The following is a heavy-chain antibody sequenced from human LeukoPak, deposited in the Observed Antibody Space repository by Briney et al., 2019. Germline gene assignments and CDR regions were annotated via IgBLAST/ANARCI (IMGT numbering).Heavy chain of an antibody. CDR3: ARDYFPSGSFDY. D-gene: IGHD3-10*01. Sequence: GGSLRLSCAASGFTFSSYWMNWVRQAPGKGLEWLANIRQDGSDKYYVDPVKGRFTISRDNAENSLYLQMDSLRAEDTAVYYCARDYFPSGSFDYWGQGTLVTVSA. V-gene: IGHV3-7*01. CDR2: IRQDGSDK. CDR1: GFTFSSYW. J-gene: IGHJ4*02.